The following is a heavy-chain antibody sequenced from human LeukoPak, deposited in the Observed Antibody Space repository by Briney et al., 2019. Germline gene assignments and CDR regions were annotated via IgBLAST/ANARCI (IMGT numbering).Heavy chain of an antibody. CDR2: INSDGINT. V-gene: IGHV3-74*01. Sequence: GGSLRLSCAASGFTFSNYWMHWVRQAPGKGLVWVSRINSDGINTSYADSVKGRFTISRDNAMNSLYLQMNSLRAEDTAVYYCAELGITMIGGVWGKGTTVTISS. J-gene: IGHJ6*04. CDR1: GFTFSNYW. D-gene: IGHD3-10*02. CDR3: AELGITMIGGV.